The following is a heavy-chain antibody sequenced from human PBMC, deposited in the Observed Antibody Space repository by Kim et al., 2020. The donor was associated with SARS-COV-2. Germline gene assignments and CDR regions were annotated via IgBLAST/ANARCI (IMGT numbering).Heavy chain of an antibody. CDR3: ARDELYYYGSGSRDFYYYYYYGMDV. CDR2: ISAYNGNT. J-gene: IGHJ6*02. Sequence: ASVKVSCKASGYTFTSYGISWVRQAPGQGLEWMGWISAYNGNTNYAQKLQGRVTMTTDTSTSTAYMELRSLRSDDTAVYYCARDELYYYGSGSRDFYYYYYYGMDVWGQGTTVTVSS. D-gene: IGHD3-10*01. V-gene: IGHV1-18*04. CDR1: GYTFTSYG.